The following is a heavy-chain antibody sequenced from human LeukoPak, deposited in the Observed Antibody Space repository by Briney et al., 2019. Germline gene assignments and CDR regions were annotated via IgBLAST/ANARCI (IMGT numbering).Heavy chain of an antibody. J-gene: IGHJ6*03. CDR1: GFTFSSYA. CDR3: VKDDYYDSSGYRPGYYYMDV. Sequence: GGSLRLSCAASGFTFSSYAMSWVRQAPGKGLEWVSAISGSGGSTYYADSVKGRFTISRDNSKNTLYLQMNSLRAEDTAVYYCVKDDYYDSSGYRPGYYYMDVWGKGTTVTVSS. V-gene: IGHV3-23*01. D-gene: IGHD3-22*01. CDR2: ISGSGGST.